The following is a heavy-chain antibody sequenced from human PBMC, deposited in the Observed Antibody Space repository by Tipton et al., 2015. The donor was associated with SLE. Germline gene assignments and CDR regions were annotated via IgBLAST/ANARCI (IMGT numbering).Heavy chain of an antibody. J-gene: IGHJ6*02. CDR1: GGSITSGAYY. Sequence: TLSLTCTVSGGSITSGAYYWGWIRQHPGKGLEWIGYISDSGTLYYNPSLKSRVTISVDRSKNQFSLKVRSLTAADTAVYYCARAPEGDLLGGMDVWGQGTPVTVSS. CDR2: ISDSGTL. CDR3: ARAPEGDLLGGMDV. D-gene: IGHD3-16*01. V-gene: IGHV4-31*03.